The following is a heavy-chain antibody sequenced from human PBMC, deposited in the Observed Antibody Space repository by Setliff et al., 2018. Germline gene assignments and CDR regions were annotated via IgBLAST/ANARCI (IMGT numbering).Heavy chain of an antibody. Sequence: GASVKVSCKASGYTFSDYGVSWVRQAPGQGLEWMGWISPHSGRAFYAPQFQDRVIMTTDTSTNTAYLDLRSLRSDDTAVYYCERLVRYCTATACQRTSGDEVWGLGTLVTVSS. D-gene: IGHD2-8*01. CDR2: ISPHSGRA. CDR3: ERLVRYCTATACQRTSGDEV. J-gene: IGHJ4*02. V-gene: IGHV1-18*01. CDR1: GYTFSDYG.